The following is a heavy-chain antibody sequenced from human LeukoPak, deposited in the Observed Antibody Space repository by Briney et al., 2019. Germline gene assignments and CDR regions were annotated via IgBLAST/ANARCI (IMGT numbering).Heavy chain of an antibody. Sequence: ASVKVSCKASGYTFTSYGISWVRQAPGQGLEWMGWISAYNGNTNYAQKLQGRVTMTTDTSTSTAYMELRSLRSDDTAVYYCARYGYGYGYRTRGTFDYWGQGTLVTVSS. J-gene: IGHJ4*02. CDR2: ISAYNGNT. D-gene: IGHD5-18*01. CDR1: GYTFTSYG. CDR3: ARYGYGYGYRTRGTFDY. V-gene: IGHV1-18*01.